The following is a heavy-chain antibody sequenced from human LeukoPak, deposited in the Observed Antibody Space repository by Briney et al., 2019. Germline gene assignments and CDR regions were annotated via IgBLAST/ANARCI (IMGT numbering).Heavy chain of an antibody. CDR1: GCSISSGCYY. J-gene: IGHJ5*02. D-gene: IGHD3-16*01. CDR2: IYYSGST. Sequence: SETLSRTCTVSGCSISSGCYYWSWIRQHPGKGLEWIGYIYYSGSTYYNPSLKSRVTISVDTSKNQFSLKLSSVTAADTAVYYCARDRGISFGGNWFDPWGQGTLVTVSS. CDR3: ARDRGISFGGNWFDP. V-gene: IGHV4-31*03.